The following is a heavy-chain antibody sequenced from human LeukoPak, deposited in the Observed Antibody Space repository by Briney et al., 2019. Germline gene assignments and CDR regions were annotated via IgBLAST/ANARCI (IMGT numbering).Heavy chain of an antibody. J-gene: IGHJ4*02. V-gene: IGHV3-23*01. CDR2: ISISGGST. D-gene: IGHD3-10*01. CDR1: GFTFSNYG. Sequence: PGGSLRLSCAASGFTFSNYGMSWVRQAPGEGLEWVSVISISGGSTYYADSVKGRFTISRDNSKNTLYLKMNSLRAEDTAVYYCAKDAWRVGDSLLYYSDYWGQGTLVTVSS. CDR3: AKDAWRVGDSLLYYSDY.